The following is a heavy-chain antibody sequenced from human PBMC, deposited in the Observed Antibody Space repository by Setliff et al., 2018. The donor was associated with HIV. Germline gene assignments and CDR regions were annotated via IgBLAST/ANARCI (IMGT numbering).Heavy chain of an antibody. J-gene: IGHJ4*02. Sequence: PGGSLRLSCAASGFTFRNYKFNWVRQAPGEGLEWISYISATGTTVSYADSVRGRFIISRDSVRNEVYLQMKSLRVDDTALYYCVRDQLRWPERWDFDFWGQGTLVTVSS. V-gene: IGHV3-48*03. CDR1: GFTFRNYK. CDR2: ISATGTTV. D-gene: IGHD1-26*01. CDR3: VRDQLRWPERWDFDF.